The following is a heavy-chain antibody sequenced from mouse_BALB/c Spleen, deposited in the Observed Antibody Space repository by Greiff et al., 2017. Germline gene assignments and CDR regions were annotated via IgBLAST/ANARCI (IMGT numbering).Heavy chain of an antibody. Sequence: EVQRVESGGGLVQPGGSLKLSCAASGFTFSSYTMSWVRQTPEKRLEWVAYISNGGGSTYYPDTVKGRFTISRDNAKNTLYLQMSSLKSEDTAMYYCARGGQLGLRYFDYWGQGTTLTVSS. V-gene: IGHV5-12-2*01. D-gene: IGHD3-1*01. CDR3: ARGGQLGLRYFDY. CDR1: GFTFSSYT. J-gene: IGHJ2*01. CDR2: ISNGGGST.